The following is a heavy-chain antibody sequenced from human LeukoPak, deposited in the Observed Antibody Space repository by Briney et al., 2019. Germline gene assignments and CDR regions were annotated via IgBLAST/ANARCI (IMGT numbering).Heavy chain of an antibody. Sequence: SETLSLTCAVYGGSLSGYYWSWIRQPPGKGLEWIGEINHSGSTNYNPSLKSRVTISVDTSKNQFSLKLSSVTAADTAVYYCAREIAVAGDGMDVWGQGTTVTVSS. CDR1: GGSLSGYY. CDR2: INHSGST. D-gene: IGHD6-19*01. J-gene: IGHJ6*02. V-gene: IGHV4-34*01. CDR3: AREIAVAGDGMDV.